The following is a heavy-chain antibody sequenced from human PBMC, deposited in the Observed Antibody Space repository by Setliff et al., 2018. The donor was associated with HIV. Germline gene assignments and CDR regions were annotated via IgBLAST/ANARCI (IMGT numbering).Heavy chain of an antibody. CDR3: ARVSSTYWYSILRTHYYXMDV. CDR2: VTHSGRT. D-gene: IGHD2-8*02. J-gene: IGHJ6*03. Sequence: SETVSLTCAVYGGSFSGYYWSWIRQPPGKGLEWIGEVTHSGRTNYNPSLESRVTTSVDTAKKQFSLSLTSVTAADTAVYYCARVSSTYWYSILRTHYYXMDVWGKGTTVTVSS. CDR1: GGSFSGYY. V-gene: IGHV4-34*01.